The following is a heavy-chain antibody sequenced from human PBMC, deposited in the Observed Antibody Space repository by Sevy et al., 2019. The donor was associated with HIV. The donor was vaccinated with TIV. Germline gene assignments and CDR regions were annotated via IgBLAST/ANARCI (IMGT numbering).Heavy chain of an antibody. CDR1: GFTFSSYW. V-gene: IGHV3-7*01. CDR2: IKQGGSEK. CDR3: AREGGGSWYYFDY. J-gene: IGHJ4*02. Sequence: GGSLRLSCAASGFTFSSYWMSWVRQAPGKGLEWVANIKQGGSEKYYVDSVKGRFTISRDNAKNSLYLQMNSLRAEDTAVYYCAREGGGSWYYFDYWGQGTLVTVSS. D-gene: IGHD2-15*01.